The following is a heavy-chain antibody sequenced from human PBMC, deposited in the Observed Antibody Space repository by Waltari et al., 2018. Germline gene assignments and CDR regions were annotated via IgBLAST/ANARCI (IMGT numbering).Heavy chain of an antibody. CDR1: GITVGNSN. J-gene: IGHJ4*02. D-gene: IGHD3-22*01. Sequence: EVQLIETGGGLIQPGGSLRLSCAASGITVGNSNMGWVRQAPGKGLEWVSDIFGDVRTSYAEAVRGRFTISTDTSKNTLYLQMSSLTFEDTATYYCATVGEGTSGYYHYWGQGTLVTVSS. V-gene: IGHV3-53*02. CDR3: ATVGEGTSGYYHY. CDR2: IFGDVRT.